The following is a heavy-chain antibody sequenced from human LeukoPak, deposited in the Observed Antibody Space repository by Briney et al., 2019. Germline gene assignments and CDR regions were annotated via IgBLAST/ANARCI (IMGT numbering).Heavy chain of an antibody. CDR1: GGSFSGYY. V-gene: IGHV4-34*01. CDR3: ARGSFTRAAAAYNWFDP. J-gene: IGHJ5*02. CDR2: INHNGST. Sequence: SETLSLTCAVYGGSFSGYYWSWIRQPPGKGLEWIGEINHNGSTNYNPSLKSRVTISVDTSKNQFSLKLSSVTAADTAVYYCARGSFTRAAAAYNWFDPWGQGTLVTVSS. D-gene: IGHD6-13*01.